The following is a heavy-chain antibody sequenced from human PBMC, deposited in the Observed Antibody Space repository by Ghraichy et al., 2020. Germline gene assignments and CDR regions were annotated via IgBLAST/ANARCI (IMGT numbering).Heavy chain of an antibody. D-gene: IGHD3-16*02. CDR1: GFTFSNYW. CDR3: ASVVFSLDYGWGSYPLDS. Sequence: GESLNISCAAFGFTFSNYWMTWVRQAPGRGLEWVANIKQDEGEKYYVDSVKGRFTISRDNAKNLLYLQMNSLRAEDTAVYYCASVVFSLDYGWGSYPLDSLRQGTLVPVSS. J-gene: IGHJ4*02. V-gene: IGHV3-7*01. CDR2: IKQDEGEK.